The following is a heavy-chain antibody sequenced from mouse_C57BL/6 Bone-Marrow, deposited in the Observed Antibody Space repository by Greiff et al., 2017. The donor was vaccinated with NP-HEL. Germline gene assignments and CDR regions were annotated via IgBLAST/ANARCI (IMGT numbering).Heavy chain of an antibody. CDR1: GYTFTSYG. J-gene: IGHJ2*01. Sequence: VQLQQSGAELARPGASVKLSCKASGYTFTSYGISWVKQRTGQGLEWIGEIYPRSGNTYYNEKFKGKATLTADKSSSTAYMELRSLTSEDSAVYFCARNRGYYSKYYFDYWGQGTTLTVSS. D-gene: IGHD2-5*01. CDR2: IYPRSGNT. CDR3: ARNRGYYSKYYFDY. V-gene: IGHV1-81*01.